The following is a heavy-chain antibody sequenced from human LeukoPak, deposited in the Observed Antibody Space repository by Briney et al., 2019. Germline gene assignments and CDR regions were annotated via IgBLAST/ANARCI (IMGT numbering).Heavy chain of an antibody. CDR1: GGSISSYY. CDR2: IYTSGST. V-gene: IGHV4-4*07. J-gene: IGHJ5*02. Sequence: PETLSLTCTVSGGSISSYYWSWIRQPAGKGLEWIGRIYTSGSTNYNSSLKSRVTMSVDTSKNQFSLKLSSVTAADTAVYYCARDHRSGMGVWFDPWGQGTLVTVSS. D-gene: IGHD1-1*01. CDR3: ARDHRSGMGVWFDP.